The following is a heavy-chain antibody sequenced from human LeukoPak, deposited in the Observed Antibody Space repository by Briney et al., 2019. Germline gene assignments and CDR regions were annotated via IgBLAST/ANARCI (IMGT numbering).Heavy chain of an antibody. CDR1: GGSISSYY. D-gene: IGHD3-9*01. V-gene: IGHV4-59*01. J-gene: IGHJ4*02. Sequence: PSETLSLTCTVSGGSISSYYWSWIRQPPGKGLEWIGYIYYSGSTNYNPSLKSRVTISVDTSKNQFSLKLSSVTAADTAVYYCAKFFSNYDILTGHIDYWGQGTLVTVSS. CDR3: AKFFSNYDILTGHIDY. CDR2: IYYSGST.